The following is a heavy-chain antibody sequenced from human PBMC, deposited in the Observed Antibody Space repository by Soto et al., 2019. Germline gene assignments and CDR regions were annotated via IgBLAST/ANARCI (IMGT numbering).Heavy chain of an antibody. J-gene: IGHJ4*02. V-gene: IGHV4-31*03. CDR3: ARAMVRGVPFDY. CDR2: IYYSGST. D-gene: IGHD3-10*01. Sequence: SETLSLTCTVSGGSISSGGYYWSWIRQHPGKGLEWIGYIYYSGSTYYNPSLKSRVTISVDTSKNQFSLKLSSVTAADTAVYYCARAMVRGVPFDYWGQGTLVTVSS. CDR1: GGSISSGGYY.